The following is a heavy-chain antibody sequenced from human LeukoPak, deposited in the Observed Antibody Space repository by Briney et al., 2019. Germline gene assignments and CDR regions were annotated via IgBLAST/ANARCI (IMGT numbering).Heavy chain of an antibody. V-gene: IGHV3-48*01. CDR3: ARPRYYDFWSGYSFDY. CDR2: ISSSSSTI. J-gene: IGHJ4*02. D-gene: IGHD3-3*01. Sequence: GGSLRLSCAASGFTFSSYSMNWVRQAPGKGREWVSYISSSSSTIYYADSVKGRFTISRDNAKNSLYLQMNSLRAEDTAVYYCARPRYYDFWSGYSFDYWGQGTLVTVSS. CDR1: GFTFSSYS.